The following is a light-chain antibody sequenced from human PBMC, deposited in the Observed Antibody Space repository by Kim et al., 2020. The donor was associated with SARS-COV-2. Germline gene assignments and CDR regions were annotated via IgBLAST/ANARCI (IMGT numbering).Light chain of an antibody. V-gene: IGLV3-1*01. CDR3: QAWDSSFVI. Sequence: SYELTQPPSVSVYPGQTASITCSGDKLGDKYVCWYQQKPGQSPMVVLYQNTKRPSGIPERFAGSNSGNTATLTISGTQAMDEADYYCQAWDSSFVIFGGG. J-gene: IGLJ2*01. CDR1: KLGDKY. CDR2: QNT.